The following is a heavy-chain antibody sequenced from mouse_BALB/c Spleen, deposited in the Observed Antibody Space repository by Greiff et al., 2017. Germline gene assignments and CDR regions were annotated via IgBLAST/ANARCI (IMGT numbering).Heavy chain of an antibody. CDR3: ARTGTRDY. CDR1: GYTFTSYW. V-gene: IGHV1-7*01. CDR2: INPSTGYT. Sequence: VQRVESGAELAKPGASVKMSCKASGYTFTSYWMHWVKQRPGQGLEWIGYINPSTGYTEYNQKFKDKATLTADKSSSTAYMQLSSLTSEDSAVYYCARTGTRDYWGQGTTLTVSS. J-gene: IGHJ2*01. D-gene: IGHD4-1*01.